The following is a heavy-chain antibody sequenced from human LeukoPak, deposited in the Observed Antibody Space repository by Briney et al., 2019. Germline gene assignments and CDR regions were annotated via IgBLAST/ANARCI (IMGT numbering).Heavy chain of an antibody. D-gene: IGHD2-15*01. J-gene: IGHJ4*02. V-gene: IGHV4-4*07. CDR3: ARDVVGAPDDY. Sequence: PSETLSLTCTVSGGSVGGSYWSWIRQPAGKGLEGIGRIYIYGTTSYNPSLRSRVIISVDASKNQLSLKLTSVTAADTAVYYCARDVVGAPDDYWGQGILVTVSS. CDR2: IYIYGTT. CDR1: GGSVGGSY.